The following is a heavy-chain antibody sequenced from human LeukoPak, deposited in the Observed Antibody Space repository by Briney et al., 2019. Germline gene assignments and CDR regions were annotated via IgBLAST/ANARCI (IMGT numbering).Heavy chain of an antibody. CDR1: GFTFNHYA. J-gene: IGHJ4*02. V-gene: IGHV3-23*01. CDR2: ISGSGSRT. D-gene: IGHD1-1*01. Sequence: GGSLRLSCETSGFTFNHYAMSWVRQTPGKGLEWVSAISGSGSRTYYADSVKARFTVSRDNSKNILYLQMHSLTVEDTAIYYCVKDYNAFDFWGQGTLVTVSS. CDR3: VKDYNAFDF.